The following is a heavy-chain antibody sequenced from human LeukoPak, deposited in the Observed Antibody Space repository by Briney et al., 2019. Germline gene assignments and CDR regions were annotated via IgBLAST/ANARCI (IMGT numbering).Heavy chain of an antibody. J-gene: IGHJ6*02. D-gene: IGHD6-13*01. Sequence: ASVKVSCKASGYTFTSYGISWVRQAPGQGLEWMGWISAYNGNTNYAQKLQGRVTMTTDTSTSTAYMELRSLRSDDTAVNYCARDRIAAAGPGHYYYYYGMDVWGQGTTVTVSS. CDR1: GYTFTSYG. CDR3: ARDRIAAAGPGHYYYYYGMDV. CDR2: ISAYNGNT. V-gene: IGHV1-18*01.